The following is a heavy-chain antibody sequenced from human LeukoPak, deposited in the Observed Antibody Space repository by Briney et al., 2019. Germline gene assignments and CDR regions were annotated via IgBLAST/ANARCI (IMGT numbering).Heavy chain of an antibody. Sequence: PSETLSLTCAVYGGSFSGYYWSWIRQPPGKGLEWIGEINHSGSTNYNPSLKSRVTISVDTSKNQFSLKLSSVTAADTAVYYCARREDTAMVIGAFDIWDQGTMVTVSS. CDR3: ARREDTAMVIGAFDI. J-gene: IGHJ3*02. CDR2: INHSGST. CDR1: GGSFSGYY. V-gene: IGHV4-34*01. D-gene: IGHD5-18*01.